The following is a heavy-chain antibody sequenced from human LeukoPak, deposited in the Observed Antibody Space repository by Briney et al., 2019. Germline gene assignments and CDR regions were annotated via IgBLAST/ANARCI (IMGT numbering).Heavy chain of an antibody. CDR1: GFTFSDYY. CDR3: ARDGPTYDFWSGYYLPMRAFDI. V-gene: IGHV3-11*01. D-gene: IGHD3-3*01. Sequence: GGSLRLSCAASGFTFSDYYMSWIRQAPGKGLEWVSYISSSGSTIYYAVSVKGRFTISRDNAKNSLYLQMNSLRAEDTAVYYCARDGPTYDFWSGYYLPMRAFDIWGQGTMVTVSS. J-gene: IGHJ3*02. CDR2: ISSSGSTI.